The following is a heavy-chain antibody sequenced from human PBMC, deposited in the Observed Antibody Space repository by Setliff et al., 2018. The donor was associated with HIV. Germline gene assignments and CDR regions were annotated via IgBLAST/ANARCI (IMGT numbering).Heavy chain of an antibody. V-gene: IGHV4-39*02. Sequence: SETLSLTCTVSGDSITSNDDYWGWVHQPPGKGLQWIGIVHYNGRAYYDPSLKSRVSISVDSSQTHFSLRLRSVTASDSAVYYCARYRSKLDWFAPWGQGALVTVSS. D-gene: IGHD1-26*01. CDR3: ARYRSKLDWFAP. J-gene: IGHJ5*02. CDR1: GDSITSNDDY. CDR2: VHYNGRA.